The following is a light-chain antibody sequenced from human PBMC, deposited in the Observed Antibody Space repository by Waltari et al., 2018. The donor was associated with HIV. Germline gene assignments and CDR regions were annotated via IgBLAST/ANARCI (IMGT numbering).Light chain of an antibody. V-gene: IGKV1-9*01. CDR2: SAS. CDR3: QQLNSFPT. Sequence: DIQLTQSPSFLSASVGDRVTITCRASQGIGTYLAWYQQEPGKAPKLLIYSASTLQSGVPSRFSGGGSGTEFTLTISNLRPEDFTSYYCQQLNSFPTFGQGTRLEIK. CDR1: QGIGTY. J-gene: IGKJ5*01.